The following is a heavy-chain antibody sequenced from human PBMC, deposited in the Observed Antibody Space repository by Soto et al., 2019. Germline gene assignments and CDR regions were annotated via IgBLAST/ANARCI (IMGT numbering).Heavy chain of an antibody. CDR2: IRSKANSYAT. V-gene: IGHV3-73*02. D-gene: IGHD6-19*01. CDR3: TSTGYSSGWPPT. CDR1: GFTFSGSA. Sequence: EVQLVESGGGLVQPGGSLKLSCAASGFTFSGSAMHWVRQASGKGLEWVGRIRSKANSYATAYAASVKGRFTISRDDSKNTAYLQMNSLKTEDTAVYYCTSTGYSSGWPPTWGQGTPVTVSS. J-gene: IGHJ5*02.